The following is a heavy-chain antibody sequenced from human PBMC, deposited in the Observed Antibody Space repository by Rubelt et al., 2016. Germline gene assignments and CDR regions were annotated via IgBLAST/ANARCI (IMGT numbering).Heavy chain of an antibody. Sequence: QLQLQESGPGLVKPSETLSLTCAVYGGSFSGYYWSWIRQPPGKGLEWIGEINHSGSTNYNPSLKSRVTISVDTSKNPFSRKLSSVTAAETAGYYCARGLDSAKTGADWGQGTLVTVSS. CDR1: GGSFSGYY. D-gene: IGHD3-10*01. J-gene: IGHJ4*02. CDR2: INHSGST. V-gene: IGHV4-34*01. CDR3: ARGLDSAKTGAD.